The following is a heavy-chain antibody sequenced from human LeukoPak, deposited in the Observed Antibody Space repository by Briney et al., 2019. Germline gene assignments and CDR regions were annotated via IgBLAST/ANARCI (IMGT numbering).Heavy chain of an antibody. CDR1: GYTFTGYY. V-gene: IGHV1-2*02. CDR2: INPNSGGT. CDR3: ARVRGAARDYYYYGMDV. Sequence: ASVKVSCKASGYTFTGYYMHCLRQAPGQGLEWMGWINPNSGGTNYAQKFQGRVTMTRDTSISTAYMELSRLRSDDTAVYYCARVRGAARDYYYYGMDVWGQGTTVTVSS. J-gene: IGHJ6*02. D-gene: IGHD6-6*01.